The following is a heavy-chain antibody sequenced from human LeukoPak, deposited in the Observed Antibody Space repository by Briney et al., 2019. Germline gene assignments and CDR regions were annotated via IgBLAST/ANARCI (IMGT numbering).Heavy chain of an antibody. CDR3: ASLEVEMATMYY. Sequence: GGSLRLSCAASGFTFSSYWMHWVRQAPGKGLVWVSRINSDGSSTSYADSVKGRFTISRDNAKNTLYLQMNSLRAEDTAVYYCASLEVEMATMYYWGQGTLVTVSS. CDR1: GFTFSSYW. D-gene: IGHD5-24*01. CDR2: INSDGSST. J-gene: IGHJ4*02. V-gene: IGHV3-74*01.